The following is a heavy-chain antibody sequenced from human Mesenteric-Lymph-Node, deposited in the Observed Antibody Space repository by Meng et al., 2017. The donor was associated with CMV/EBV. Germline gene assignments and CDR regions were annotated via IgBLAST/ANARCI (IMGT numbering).Heavy chain of an antibody. CDR3: ARDGRSIAARPGEPDY. CDR1: GFTFSSYS. Sequence: GGSLRLSCAASGFTFSSYSMNWVRQAPGKGLEWVSYISSSTTTIYYADSVKGRFTISRDNAKNSLYLQMNSLRAEDTAVYYCARDGRSIAARPGEPDYWGQGTLVTVSS. J-gene: IGHJ4*02. CDR2: ISSSTTTI. D-gene: IGHD6-6*01. V-gene: IGHV3-48*04.